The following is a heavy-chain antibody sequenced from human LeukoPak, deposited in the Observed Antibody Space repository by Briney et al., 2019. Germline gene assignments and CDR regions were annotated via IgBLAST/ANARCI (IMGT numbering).Heavy chain of an antibody. J-gene: IGHJ6*03. CDR1: GGTFSSYT. CDR3: ARNSGSYSDYYYYMDV. V-gene: IGHV1-69*13. D-gene: IGHD1-26*01. CDR2: IIPIFGTA. Sequence: SVKVSCKASGGTFSSYTISWVRQAPGQGLEWMGGIIPIFGTANYAQKFQGRVTITADESTSTAYMELSSLRSEDTAVYYCARNSGSYSDYYYYMDVWGKGTTVTVSS.